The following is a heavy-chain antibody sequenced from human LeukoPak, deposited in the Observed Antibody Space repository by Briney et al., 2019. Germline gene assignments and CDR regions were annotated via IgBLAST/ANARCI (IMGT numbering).Heavy chain of an antibody. V-gene: IGHV3-74*01. CDR2: IKSDGITI. J-gene: IGHJ4*02. CDR1: GFTFSNYM. D-gene: IGHD1-20*01. CDR3: LRDLNWSLDQ. Sequence: AGGSLRLSCAASGFTFSNYMMHWVRQAPGKGLVWVSRIKSDGITITYADSVKGRFTISRDNAKSTLYLQMNSLRAEDTAVYYCLRDLNWSLDQWGQGTLVTVSS.